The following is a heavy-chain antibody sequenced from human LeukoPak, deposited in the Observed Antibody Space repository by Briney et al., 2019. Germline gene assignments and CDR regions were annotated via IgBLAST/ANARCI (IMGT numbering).Heavy chain of an antibody. CDR3: AKGNYCSSTSCYIGWFDP. CDR1: GGTFSSYA. Sequence: SVKVSCKASGGTFSSYAISWVRQAPGQGLEWMGGIIPIFGTANYAQKFQGRVTITTDESTSTAYMELSSLRPEDTAVYYCAKGNYCSSTSCYIGWFDPWGQGTLVTVSS. J-gene: IGHJ5*02. CDR2: IIPIFGTA. V-gene: IGHV1-69*05. D-gene: IGHD2-2*02.